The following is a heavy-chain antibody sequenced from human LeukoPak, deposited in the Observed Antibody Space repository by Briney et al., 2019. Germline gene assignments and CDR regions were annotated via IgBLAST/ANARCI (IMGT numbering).Heavy chain of an antibody. D-gene: IGHD5-24*01. Sequence: GESLKISCTGSRYSFTSYWIGWVRQMPGKGLEWMGIIYPGDSDTRYSPSFQGQVTISADKSISTAYLQWSSLKASDTAMYYCARQVEVEMAGNFDYWGQGTLVTVSS. CDR2: IYPGDSDT. CDR3: ARQVEVEMAGNFDY. CDR1: RYSFTSYW. J-gene: IGHJ4*02. V-gene: IGHV5-51*01.